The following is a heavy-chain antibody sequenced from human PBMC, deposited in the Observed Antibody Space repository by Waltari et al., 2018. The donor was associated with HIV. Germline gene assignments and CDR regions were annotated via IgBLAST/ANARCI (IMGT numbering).Heavy chain of an antibody. Sequence: VQLVQSGAEVKRPGASVRVSCTSSGYTFSAYAINWVRQAPGQGLEGMGWINNYDGQTNFPEKCQGEVTMTTDTSKSTAYMWLRSLRSDDTAVYFCARGVALVRGVKIRGHMDVWGQGTTVTVSS. J-gene: IGHJ6*02. CDR3: ARGVALVRGVKIRGHMDV. CDR1: GYTFSAYA. D-gene: IGHD3-10*01. V-gene: IGHV1-18*01. CDR2: INNYDGQT.